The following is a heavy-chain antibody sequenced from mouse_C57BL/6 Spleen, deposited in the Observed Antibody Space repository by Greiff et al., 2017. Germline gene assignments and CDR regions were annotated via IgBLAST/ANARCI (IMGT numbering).Heavy chain of an antibody. CDR3: ARFYGNYWYFEV. CDR2: ISSGSSTI. Sequence: EVHVVESGGGLVKPGGSLKLSCAASGFTFSDYGMHWVRQAPEKGLEWVAYISSGSSTIYYADTVKGRFTISRDNAKNTLFLQMTSLRSEDTAMYYCARFYGNYWYFEVWGTGTTVTVSS. CDR1: GFTFSDYG. D-gene: IGHD2-1*01. V-gene: IGHV5-17*01. J-gene: IGHJ1*03.